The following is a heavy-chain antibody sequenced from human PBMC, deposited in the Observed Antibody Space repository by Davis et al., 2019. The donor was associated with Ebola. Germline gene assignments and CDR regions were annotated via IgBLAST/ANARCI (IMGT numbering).Heavy chain of an antibody. J-gene: IGHJ6*02. V-gene: IGHV4-39*07. D-gene: IGHD2-2*03. CDR2: INHSGST. CDR3: ARTPGYCSSTSCYYYYGMDV. Sequence: PSETLSLTCTVSGGSISSSSYYWSWIRQHPGKGLEWIGEINHSGSTNYNPSLKSRVTISVDTSKNQFSLKLSSVTAADTAVYYCARTPGYCSSTSCYYYYGMDVWGQGTTVTVSS. CDR1: GGSISSSSYY.